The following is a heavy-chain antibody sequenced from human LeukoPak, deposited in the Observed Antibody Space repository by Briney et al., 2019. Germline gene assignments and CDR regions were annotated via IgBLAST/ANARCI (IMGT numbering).Heavy chain of an antibody. V-gene: IGHV4-34*01. Sequence: SETLSLTCAVYGGSFSGYYWSWIRQPPGKGLEWIGEINHSGSTNYNPSLKSRVTISVDTSKNQFSLKLSSVTAADTAVYYCARRGITMVRGVIIDHYFDYWGQGTLVTVSS. J-gene: IGHJ4*02. D-gene: IGHD3-10*01. CDR3: ARRGITMVRGVIIDHYFDY. CDR2: INHSGST. CDR1: GGSFSGYY.